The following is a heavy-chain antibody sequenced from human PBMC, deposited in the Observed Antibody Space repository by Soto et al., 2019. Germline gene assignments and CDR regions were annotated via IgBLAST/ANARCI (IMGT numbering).Heavy chain of an antibody. CDR2: TYYRSNWRH. D-gene: IGHD6-19*01. CDR1: GDSVSSNTAA. V-gene: IGHV6-1*01. CDR3: ARGVAGSGFDR. Sequence: SQTLSLTCAISGDSVSSNTAAWNWIRSSPSRGLEWLGRTYYRSNWRHDYAVSVKSRITVNPDTSKNHFSLQLNSVTPDDTAVYYCARGVAGSGFDRWGQGPLVTVSS. J-gene: IGHJ4*02.